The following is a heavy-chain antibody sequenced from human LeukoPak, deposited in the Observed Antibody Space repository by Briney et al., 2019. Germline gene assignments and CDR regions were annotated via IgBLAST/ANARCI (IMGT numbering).Heavy chain of an antibody. D-gene: IGHD3-10*01. CDR3: ARAYYGSGSVDY. CDR1: GGSISSGGYS. Sequence: PSQTLSLTCAVSGGSISSGGYSWSWIRQPPGKGLEWIGYIYHSGSTYYNPSLKSRVTISVDRSKNQFSLKLSSVTAADTAVYYCARAYYGSGSVDYWGQGTLVTVSS. V-gene: IGHV4-30-2*01. CDR2: IYHSGST. J-gene: IGHJ4*02.